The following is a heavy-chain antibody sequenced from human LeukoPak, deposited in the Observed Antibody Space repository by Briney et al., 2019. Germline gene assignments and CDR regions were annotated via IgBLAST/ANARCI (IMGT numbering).Heavy chain of an antibody. CDR1: GYTFTSYG. D-gene: IGHD2-2*01. CDR2: ISAYNGNT. Sequence: GASVKVSCKASGYTFTSYGISWVRQAPGQGLEWMGWISAYNGNTNYAQKFQGRVTITADESTSTAYMELSSLRSEDTAVYYCARTNIVVVPAADPYFDYWGQGALVTVSS. V-gene: IGHV1-18*01. CDR3: ARTNIVVVPAADPYFDY. J-gene: IGHJ4*02.